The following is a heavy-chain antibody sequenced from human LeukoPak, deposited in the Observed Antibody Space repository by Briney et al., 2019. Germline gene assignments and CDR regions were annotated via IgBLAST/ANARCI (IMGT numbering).Heavy chain of an antibody. V-gene: IGHV1-18*01. CDR1: GYTFTSYG. Sequence: ASVKVSCKASGYTFTSYGISWVRQAPVQGLQWMGWISAYNGNTNYAQKLQGRVTMTTDTSTSTDHMELRSQRSDDTAVYYCTSYEGGYYGSGSYYNSPNDYWGQGSLVTVSS. J-gene: IGHJ4*02. CDR2: ISAYNGNT. CDR3: TSYEGGYYGSGSYYNSPNDY. D-gene: IGHD3-10*01.